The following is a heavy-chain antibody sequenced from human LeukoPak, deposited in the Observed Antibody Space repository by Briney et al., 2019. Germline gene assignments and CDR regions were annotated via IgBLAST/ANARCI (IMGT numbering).Heavy chain of an antibody. V-gene: IGHV3-23*01. CDR2: ITGSGGGT. CDR3: AKDGQYGDYWYYYMDV. J-gene: IGHJ6*03. Sequence: LRLSCAVSGFTFSNSPMSWVRQAPGKGLEWVSAITGSGGGTYYADSVKGRFTISRDNSKNTLYLQMNSPRAEDTAVYYCAKDGQYGDYWYYYMDVWGKGTTVTVSS. D-gene: IGHD4/OR15-4a*01. CDR1: GFTFSNSP.